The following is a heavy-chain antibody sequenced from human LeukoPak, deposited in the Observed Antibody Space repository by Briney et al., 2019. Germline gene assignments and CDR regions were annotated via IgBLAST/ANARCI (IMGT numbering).Heavy chain of an antibody. Sequence: SSQTLSLTCTVSGGSISSGDYYWSWIRQPPGKGLEWIGYIYYSGSTYYNPSLRSRVTISVDTSKNQFSLKLSSVTAADTAVYYCARELGARPPHWFDPWGQGTLVTVSS. V-gene: IGHV4-30-4*01. CDR3: ARELGARPPHWFDP. D-gene: IGHD6-6*01. J-gene: IGHJ5*02. CDR2: IYYSGST. CDR1: GGSISSGDYY.